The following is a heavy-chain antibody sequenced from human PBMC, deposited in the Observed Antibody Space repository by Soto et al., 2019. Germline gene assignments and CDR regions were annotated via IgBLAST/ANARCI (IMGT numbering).Heavy chain of an antibody. Sequence: SGTLSLTCSVSGGSISSYYWSWIRQPPGKGLEWIGYIYYSGSTNYNPSLKSRVTISVDTSKNQFSLKLSPVTAADTAVYYCAREAGGHDLWSGYYFGFDPWGQGTLVTVSS. D-gene: IGHD3-3*01. CDR3: AREAGGHDLWSGYYFGFDP. CDR1: GGSISSYY. CDR2: IYYSGST. V-gene: IGHV4-59*01. J-gene: IGHJ5*02.